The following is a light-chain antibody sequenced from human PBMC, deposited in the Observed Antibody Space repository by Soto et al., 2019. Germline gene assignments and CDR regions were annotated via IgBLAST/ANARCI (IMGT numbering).Light chain of an antibody. CDR2: EVS. Sequence: QSVLTQPASVSVSPGQSITISCSGTSSDVGGYNYVSWYQHHPGKAPKVMIYEVSNRPSGVSNRFSGSKSGNTASLTISGLQAEDEADYYCSSFTSTTTPWVFGGGTKVTVL. CDR1: SSDVGGYNY. CDR3: SSFTSTTTPWV. J-gene: IGLJ3*02. V-gene: IGLV2-14*01.